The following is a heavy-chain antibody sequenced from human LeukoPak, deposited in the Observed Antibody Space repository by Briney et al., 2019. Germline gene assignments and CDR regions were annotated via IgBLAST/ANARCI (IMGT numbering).Heavy chain of an antibody. CDR3: ARGGTAGRPMSGSGWFDN. Sequence: ASVKVSCKTSGYTFTSYGIAWVRQAPGQGLEWMGWISPYYGSPKYEQKVQGRLTMTTDTSTSTAYMELRSLTSDDAAVYYCARGGTAGRPMSGSGWFDNWGQGTLVTVSS. V-gene: IGHV1-18*01. CDR2: ISPYYGSP. CDR1: GYTFTSYG. D-gene: IGHD6-19*01. J-gene: IGHJ5*02.